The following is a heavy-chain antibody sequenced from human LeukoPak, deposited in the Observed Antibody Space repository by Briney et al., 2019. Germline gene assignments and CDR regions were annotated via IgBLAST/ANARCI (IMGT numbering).Heavy chain of an antibody. J-gene: IGHJ3*02. CDR1: GFTFSSYA. Sequence: GGSLRLSCAASGFTFSSYAMSWVRQAPGKGLEWVSAISGSGGSTYYADSVKGRFTISRDNSKNTLYLQMNSLRAEDTAVYYCAKDSYYDSSGYYYPGHAFDIWDQGTMVTVSS. D-gene: IGHD3-22*01. CDR2: ISGSGGST. CDR3: AKDSYYDSSGYYYPGHAFDI. V-gene: IGHV3-23*01.